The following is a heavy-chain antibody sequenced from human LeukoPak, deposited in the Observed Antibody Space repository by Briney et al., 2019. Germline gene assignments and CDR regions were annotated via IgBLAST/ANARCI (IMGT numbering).Heavy chain of an antibody. J-gene: IGHJ4*02. V-gene: IGHV3-33*01. CDR3: TSYRVRRVAYYFVY. Sequence: GGSLIQSFATHGYTLLNNVTPTVRQAPGKGLEWVAVIWYDGSNKYYTDSVKGRFTISRDNSKNTLYLQMNSLRAEDTAVYYCTSYRVRRVAYYFVYWGQGALVTVSS. CDR2: IWYDGSNK. D-gene: IGHD3-10*01. CDR1: GYTLLNNV.